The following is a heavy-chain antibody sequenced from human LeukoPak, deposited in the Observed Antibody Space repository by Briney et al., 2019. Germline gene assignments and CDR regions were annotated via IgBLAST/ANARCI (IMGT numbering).Heavy chain of an antibody. CDR1: GFTFSSHA. D-gene: IGHD1-26*01. J-gene: IGHJ4*02. CDR3: AKPSGRHPNYDFDH. V-gene: IGHV3-23*01. CDR2: ISDSGRET. Sequence: GGSLRLSCAASGFTFSSHAMSWVRQAPGKGLEWVSAISDSGRETFYTDSVKGRFTISRDNSKNTLYLEVNSLRAEDTAVYYCAKPSGRHPNYDFDHWGQGTLVTVSS.